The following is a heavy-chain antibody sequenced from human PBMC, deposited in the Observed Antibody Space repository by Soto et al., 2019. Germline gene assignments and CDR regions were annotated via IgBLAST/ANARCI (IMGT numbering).Heavy chain of an antibody. CDR1: GYSFINNY. D-gene: IGHD4-17*01. V-gene: IGHV1-69*13. CDR2: IIPNYGTA. CDR3: ARSHSYGDYQH. Sequence: SVKVSCKAYGYSFINNYVLWVRQAPGQGLEWMGWIIPNYGTANYAQKFQGRVTITADASTSTAYMELRSLRSDDTAVYYCARSHSYGDYQHWGQGTLVTVSS. J-gene: IGHJ1*01.